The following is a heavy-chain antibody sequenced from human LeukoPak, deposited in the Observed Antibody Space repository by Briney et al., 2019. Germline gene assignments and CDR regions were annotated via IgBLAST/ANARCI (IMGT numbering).Heavy chain of an antibody. J-gene: IGHJ4*02. CDR3: ARVATGWGVDYFDY. V-gene: IGHV3-53*01. CDR2: IYSGGST. Sequence: GGSLRLSCAASGFTVSSNYMSWVRQAPGPGLEWVSVIYSGGSTYYADSVKGRFTISGDNSKNTLYLQMNSLRAEDTAVYYCARVATGWGVDYFDYWGQGTLVTVSS. D-gene: IGHD3-9*01. CDR1: GFTVSSNY.